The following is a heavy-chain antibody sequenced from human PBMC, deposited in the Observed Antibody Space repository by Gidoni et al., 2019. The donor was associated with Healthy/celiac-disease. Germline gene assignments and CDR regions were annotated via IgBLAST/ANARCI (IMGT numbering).Heavy chain of an antibody. CDR2: IRSKAYGGTT. J-gene: IGHJ4*02. CDR1: GFTFGDYA. Sequence: EVQLVESGGGLVQPGRSLRLSCTASGFTFGDYAMSWFRQAPGKGLEWVGFIRSKAYGGTTEYAASVKGRFTISRDDSKSIAYLQMNSLKTEDTAVYYCTRDLLTSGFYDSSGYPDYWGQGTLVTVSS. V-gene: IGHV3-49*03. CDR3: TRDLLTSGFYDSSGYPDY. D-gene: IGHD3-22*01.